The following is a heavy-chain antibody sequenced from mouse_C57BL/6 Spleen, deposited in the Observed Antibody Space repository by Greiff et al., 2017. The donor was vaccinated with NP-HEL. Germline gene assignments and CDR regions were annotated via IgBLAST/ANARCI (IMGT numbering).Heavy chain of an antibody. CDR2: INPYNGGT. CDR1: GYTFTDYY. J-gene: IGHJ1*03. V-gene: IGHV1-19*01. Sequence: EVKLQQSGPVLVKPGASVKMSCKASGYTFTDYYMNWVKQSHGKSLEWIGVINPYNGGTSYNQKFKGKATLTVDKSSSTAYMELNSLTSEDSAVYYCARSGGTGYFDVWGTGTTVTVSS. CDR3: ARSGGTGYFDV. D-gene: IGHD4-1*01.